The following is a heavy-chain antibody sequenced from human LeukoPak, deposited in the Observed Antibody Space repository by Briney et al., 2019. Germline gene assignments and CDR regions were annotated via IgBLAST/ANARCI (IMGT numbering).Heavy chain of an antibody. J-gene: IGHJ4*02. CDR2: IWYDGSNK. D-gene: IGHD3-22*01. Sequence: GGSLRLSCAASGFTFSSYGMHWVRQAPGKGLEWVAVIWYDGSNKYYADSVKGRFTISRDNSKNTLYLQMNSLRAEDTAVYYCARGRAYYYDSSGYYPTVLDYWGQGTLVTVSS. V-gene: IGHV3-33*01. CDR3: ARGRAYYYDSSGYYPTVLDY. CDR1: GFTFSSYG.